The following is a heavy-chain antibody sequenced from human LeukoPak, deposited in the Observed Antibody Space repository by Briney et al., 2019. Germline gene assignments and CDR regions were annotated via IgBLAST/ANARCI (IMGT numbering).Heavy chain of an antibody. D-gene: IGHD4-23*01. V-gene: IGHV1-3*01. J-gene: IGHJ4*02. CDR3: ARDVGGNLVFDY. CDR2: INAGNGNT. Sequence: ASVKVSCKASGYTFTIYAMHWVRQAPGQRLEWMGWINAGNGNTKYSQKFQGRVTITRDTSASTAYMELSSLRSEDTAVYYCARDVGGNLVFDYWGQGTLVTVSS. CDR1: GYTFTIYA.